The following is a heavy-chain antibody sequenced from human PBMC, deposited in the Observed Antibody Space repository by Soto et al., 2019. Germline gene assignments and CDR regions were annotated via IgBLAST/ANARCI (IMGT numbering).Heavy chain of an antibody. V-gene: IGHV1-69*06. Sequence: ASVKVSCKASGGTFSSYAVSWVRQAPGQGFEWMGGIIPVFGNANYAQKFQGRVTMTADKSTSTACRELSSLRYEDTAVYYCARHNVVFWGGSRYYYGVGPWGEGTTVTV. J-gene: IGHJ6*02. D-gene: IGHD3-3*01. CDR1: GGTFSSYA. CDR2: IIPVFGNA. CDR3: ARHNVVFWGGSRYYYGVGP.